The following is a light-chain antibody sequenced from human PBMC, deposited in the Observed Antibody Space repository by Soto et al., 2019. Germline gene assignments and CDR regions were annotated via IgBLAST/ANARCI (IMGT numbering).Light chain of an antibody. CDR1: QSISSS. CDR2: EAS. CDR3: QHYNSYWT. J-gene: IGKJ1*01. Sequence: DIQMSQSPSTLSASVGDRVTITCRASQSISSSLAWYQQKPGKAPKLLIYEASSLESGVRSRFSGSGSGTKFTRTISSVPPDDFATYYCQHYNSYWTFGQGTKVEIK. V-gene: IGKV1-5*03.